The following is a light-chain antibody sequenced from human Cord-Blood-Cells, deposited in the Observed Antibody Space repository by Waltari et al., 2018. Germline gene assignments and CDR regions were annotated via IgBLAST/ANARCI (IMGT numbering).Light chain of an antibody. V-gene: IGKV3-15*01. CDR2: GAS. CDR3: QQYNNCPPYT. J-gene: IGKJ2*01. CDR1: QSVSSN. Sequence: EIVMTQSPATLSVSPGESATLSCRASQSVSSNLAWYQQKPGQAPRLLSYGASTRATGIPARFSGSGSGTEFTLTISSLQSEDFAVYYCQQYNNCPPYTFGQGTKLEIK.